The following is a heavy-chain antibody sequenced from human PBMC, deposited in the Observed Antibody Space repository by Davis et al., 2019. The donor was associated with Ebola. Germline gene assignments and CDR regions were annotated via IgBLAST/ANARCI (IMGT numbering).Heavy chain of an antibody. D-gene: IGHD6-6*01. Sequence: PGGSLRLSCAASGFTFSGSAMHWVRQASGKGLEWVGRIRSKANSYATAYAASVKGRFTISRDNSKNTLYLQMNSLRAEDTAVYYCAKFYPPYSSSYYFDYWGQGTLVTVSS. V-gene: IGHV3-73*01. CDR1: GFTFSGSA. J-gene: IGHJ4*02. CDR3: AKFYPPYSSSYYFDY. CDR2: IRSKANSYAT.